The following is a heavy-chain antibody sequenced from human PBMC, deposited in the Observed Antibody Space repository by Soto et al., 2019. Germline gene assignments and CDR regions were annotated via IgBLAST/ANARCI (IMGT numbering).Heavy chain of an antibody. Sequence: SETLSLTCAVSGGSISSSNWWSWVRQPPGKGLEWIGEIYHSGSTNYNPSLKSRVTISVDKSKNQFSLKLSSVTAADTAVYYCAREEAASIAAAGTFYYYGMDVWGQGTTVTVSS. D-gene: IGHD6-13*01. V-gene: IGHV4-4*02. CDR1: GGSISSSNW. J-gene: IGHJ6*02. CDR2: IYHSGST. CDR3: AREEAASIAAAGTFYYYGMDV.